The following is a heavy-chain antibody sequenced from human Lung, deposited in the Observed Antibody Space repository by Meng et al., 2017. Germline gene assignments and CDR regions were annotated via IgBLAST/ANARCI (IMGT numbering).Heavy chain of an antibody. D-gene: IGHD6-19*01. CDR2: TYYRSKWYN. V-gene: IGHV6-1*01. CDR1: GDSVSSNSAA. Sequence: VHLQQSGPLRGKPSQTLSLTCAISGDSVSSNSAAWIWNRQSPSRGLEWLGRTYYRSKWYNGYAVSVRSRITMNPDTANNQFSLQLNSVTREDTVEYYCERNQQWLDSWGQGTLVTVSS. J-gene: IGHJ4*02. CDR3: ERNQQWLDS.